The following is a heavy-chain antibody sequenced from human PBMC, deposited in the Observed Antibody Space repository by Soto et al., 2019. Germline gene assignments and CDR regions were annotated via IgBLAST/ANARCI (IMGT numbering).Heavy chain of an antibody. CDR1: GFIFRTYG. V-gene: IGHV3-21*01. Sequence: GWSLRLSCTASGFIFRTYGMTWVRQAPGKGLEWVSSIYSSGTFIYYADSVKGRFTISRDDAKNSLFLQMNSLRAEDTAVYYCGRAIGRGIIRYWGQGTLVTVSS. CDR2: IYSSGTFI. J-gene: IGHJ4*02. CDR3: GRAIGRGIIRY. D-gene: IGHD3-10*01.